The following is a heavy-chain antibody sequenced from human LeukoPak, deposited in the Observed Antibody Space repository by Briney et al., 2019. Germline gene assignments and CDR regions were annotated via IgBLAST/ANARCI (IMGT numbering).Heavy chain of an antibody. J-gene: IGHJ4*02. D-gene: IGHD3-3*01. Sequence: ASVKVSCTASGYTFTSYYMHWVRQAPGQGLEWMGIINPSGGSTRYAQKFQGRVTMTRDTSTSTVYMELSSLRAEDTAVYYCARVLFGDFGPSRDWGQGTLVTVSS. CDR3: ARVLFGDFGPSRD. CDR1: GYTFTSYY. V-gene: IGHV1-46*01. CDR2: INPSGGST.